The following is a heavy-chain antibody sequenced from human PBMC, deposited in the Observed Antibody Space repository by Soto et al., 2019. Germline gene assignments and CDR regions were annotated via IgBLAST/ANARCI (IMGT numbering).Heavy chain of an antibody. CDR1: GFTFSSYS. CDR3: AKDSGYDRLTGYYQDDAFDI. V-gene: IGHV3-21*04. Sequence: GGSLRLSCAASGFTFSSYSKNWVRQAPGKGPEWVSSISSSGSYTQYAESVKGRFTISRDNAQNSVYLQMSSLRAEDTVVYYCAKDSGYDRLTGYYQDDAFDIWGQGTRVTV. D-gene: IGHD3-9*01. J-gene: IGHJ3*02. CDR2: ISSSGSYT.